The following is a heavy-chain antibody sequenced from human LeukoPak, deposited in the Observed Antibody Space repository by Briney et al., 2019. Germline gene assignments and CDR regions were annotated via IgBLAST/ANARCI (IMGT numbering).Heavy chain of an antibody. CDR3: ANVGVAAASPPFYLDV. Sequence: PGGSLTLSCAASGFTFSNYAMVWVRQAPGKGLDWVSAMTSDGRTFYADSVRGRVTISRDNSKTTLYLQMNSLGAEDTAEYFCANVGVAAASPPFYLDVWGKGTTVTVSS. CDR1: GFTFSNYA. D-gene: IGHD2-2*01. CDR2: MTSDGRT. J-gene: IGHJ6*03. V-gene: IGHV3-23*01.